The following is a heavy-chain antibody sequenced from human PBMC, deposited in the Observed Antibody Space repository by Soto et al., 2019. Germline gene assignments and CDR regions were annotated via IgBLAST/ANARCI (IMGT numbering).Heavy chain of an antibody. Sequence: QVQLVESGGGVVQPGRSLRLSCAASGFTFSSYGMHWVRQAPGKGLEWVAVIWYDGSNKYYADSVKGRFTISRDNSKNTLYLQMNSLRAEDTAVYYCLLFGELSTSYVMDVWGQGTTVTVSS. J-gene: IGHJ6*02. CDR3: LLFGELSTSYVMDV. D-gene: IGHD3-10*01. V-gene: IGHV3-33*01. CDR1: GFTFSSYG. CDR2: IWYDGSNK.